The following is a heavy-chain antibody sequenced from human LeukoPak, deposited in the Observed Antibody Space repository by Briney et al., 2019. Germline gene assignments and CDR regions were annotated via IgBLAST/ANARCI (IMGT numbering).Heavy chain of an antibody. CDR2: IYGTGTT. CDR3: ASLPRYGTLTGYYKGYFDN. V-gene: IGHV3-53*01. CDR1: GFTVSNSY. Sequence: PGGSLRLSCAASGFTVSNSYMSWVRQAPGKGLEWVSIIYGTGTTYYADSVKGRFTISRDNSQNTLYLQMNSLRAEDTAVYHCASLPRYGTLTGYYKGYFDNWGQGTLVTVSS. J-gene: IGHJ4*02. D-gene: IGHD3-9*01.